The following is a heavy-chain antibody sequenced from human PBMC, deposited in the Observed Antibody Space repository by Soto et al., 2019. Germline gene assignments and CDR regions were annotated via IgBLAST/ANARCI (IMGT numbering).Heavy chain of an antibody. Sequence: EVQLVESGGGLVKPGGSLSLSCAASGFTFSSYSMNWVRQAPGKGLEWVSSISSSSSYIYYADSVKGQVTISTDSVKNCLYVQMNSMRAEDTAVDYWARVARAVVAFDYRGHGTLVTVSS. CDR1: GFTFSSYS. V-gene: IGHV3-21*01. J-gene: IGHJ4*01. CDR3: ARVARAVVAFDY. D-gene: IGHD2-2*01. CDR2: ISSSSSYI.